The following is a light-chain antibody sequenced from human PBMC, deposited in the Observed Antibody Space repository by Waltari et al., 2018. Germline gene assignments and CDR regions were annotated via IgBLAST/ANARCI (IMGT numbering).Light chain of an antibody. V-gene: IGKV4-1*01. CDR2: WAS. J-gene: IGKJ2*03. CDR3: QQYLTLPYS. Sequence: ELTQSPDSLPVTLGERATINCKSSQSVLYRSNYKNYLAWFQQKPGQPPKLLIRWASTRESGVPDRFIGSGSDTDFTLTISSLQAEDVAVYYCQQYLTLPYSFGQGTKLEIK. CDR1: QSVLYRSNYKNY.